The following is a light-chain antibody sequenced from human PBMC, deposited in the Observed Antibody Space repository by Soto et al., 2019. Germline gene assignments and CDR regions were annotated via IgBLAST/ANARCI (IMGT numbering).Light chain of an antibody. J-gene: IGLJ1*01. CDR2: GNI. Sequence: QSVLAQPPSVSGAPGQKVTISCTGSSSNIGAGYDLHWYQQLPGTAPKLLLYGNINRPSGVPDRFSGSKSGTSASLAITGLQAEDEADYYCQSYDSSLSAHVFGTGTKLTVL. V-gene: IGLV1-40*01. CDR1: SSNIGAGYD. CDR3: QSYDSSLSAHV.